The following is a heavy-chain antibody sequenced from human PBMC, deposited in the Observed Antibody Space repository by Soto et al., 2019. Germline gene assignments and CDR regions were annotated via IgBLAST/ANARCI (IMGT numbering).Heavy chain of an antibody. CDR2: IPYDRGNS. V-gene: IGHV3-30*18. Sequence: QVHLVESGGGVVQPGRSLRLSCAASGFTFSSYGMYWVRQAPGRGLEWVAFIPYDRGNSYYADSVKGRFTISRDNSKNTLYLQMNSLTAEDTAVYYCAKDREYSYGYADYLGQGALVTVSS. D-gene: IGHD5-18*01. J-gene: IGHJ4*02. CDR1: GFTFSSYG. CDR3: AKDREYSYGYADY.